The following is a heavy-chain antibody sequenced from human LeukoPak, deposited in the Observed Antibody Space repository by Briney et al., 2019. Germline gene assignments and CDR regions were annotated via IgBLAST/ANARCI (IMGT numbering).Heavy chain of an antibody. J-gene: IGHJ4*02. V-gene: IGHV3-9*01. CDR3: AKGNSSSWYCNFDY. D-gene: IGHD6-13*01. CDR1: GFTFDDYA. CDR2: ISWNSGSI. Sequence: PGRSLRLSCAASGFTFDDYAMHWVRQAPGKGLEWVSGISWNSGSIGYADSVKGRFTISRDNAKNSLYLQMNSLRAEDTALYYRAKGNSSSWYCNFDYWGQGTLVTVSS.